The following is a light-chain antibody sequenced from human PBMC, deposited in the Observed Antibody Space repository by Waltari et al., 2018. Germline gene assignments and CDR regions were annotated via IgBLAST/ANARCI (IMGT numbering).Light chain of an antibody. CDR2: SAS. CDR1: QSVSSN. CDR3: QQYDNRPPYT. V-gene: IGKV3-15*01. J-gene: IGKJ2*01. Sequence: EIVMTQSPATLSVSPGDRATLSCRASQSVSSNLAWSQQKLGQAPRLLIYSASTRAAGVPDRFSGSRSGTQFTLTISSLQSEDFAVYYCQQYDNRPPYTVGQGTKLEMK.